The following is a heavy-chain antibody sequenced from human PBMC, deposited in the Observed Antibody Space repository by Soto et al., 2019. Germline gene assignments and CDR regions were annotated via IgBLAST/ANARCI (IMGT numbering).Heavy chain of an antibody. Sequence: GESLKISCKGFGYSFTRYWIGWVRLLPGKGMEWRGISYPGASDTRYSPPFQGQVTISADKPISTAYLRGSSLKASDPPMYSCARFSSPIQRFAPGGRGTLVPVSS. D-gene: IGHD3-3*01. V-gene: IGHV5-51*04. CDR1: GYSFTRYW. CDR3: ARFSSPIQRFAP. CDR2: SYPGASDT. J-gene: IGHJ5*02.